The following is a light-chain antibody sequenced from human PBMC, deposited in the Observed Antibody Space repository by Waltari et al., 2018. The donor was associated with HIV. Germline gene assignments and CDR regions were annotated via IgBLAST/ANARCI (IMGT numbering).Light chain of an antibody. Sequence: QSALTQPASVSGSPGQSITISCTGTSSNLASWYQKHPGKAPKLIIYEVSKWPSGVSDRFSACKSGNTASLTISGLQAEDEADYRCCSYVGVVNSFVLFGGGTRLTVL. J-gene: IGLJ2*01. CDR3: CSYVGVVNSFVL. CDR1: SSNL. CDR2: EVS. V-gene: IGLV2-23*02.